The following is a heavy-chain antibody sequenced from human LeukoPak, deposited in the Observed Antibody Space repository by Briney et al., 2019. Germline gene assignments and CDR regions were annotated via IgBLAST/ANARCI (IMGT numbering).Heavy chain of an antibody. CDR3: AKRGGSIAGITPILEYYYYYYYMDV. Sequence: GGALRLSCAASGFTFSRYWMSWVRQAPGKGVEGVANIKQDGREKYYVDSVKGGLTIYRENDKKSLYLQMNSLRAEATAVYYCAKRGGSIAGITPILEYYYYYYYMDVWGKGTTVTISS. CDR1: GFTFSRYW. CDR2: IKQDGREK. V-gene: IGHV3-7*03. D-gene: IGHD2-21*01. J-gene: IGHJ6*03.